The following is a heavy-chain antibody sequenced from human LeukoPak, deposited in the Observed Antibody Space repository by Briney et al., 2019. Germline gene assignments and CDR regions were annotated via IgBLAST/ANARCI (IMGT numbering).Heavy chain of an antibody. CDR2: INTNTGNP. D-gene: IGHD3-22*01. CDR3: ARVSYHYDSSGYSPGDY. J-gene: IGHJ4*02. V-gene: IGHV7-4-1*02. CDR1: GGTFSSFA. Sequence: ASVKVSCKASGGTFSSFAINWVRQAPGQGLEWMGWINTNTGNPTYAQGFTGRFVFSLDTSVSTAYLQISSLKAGDTAVYYCARVSYHYDSSGYSPGDYWGQGTLVIVSS.